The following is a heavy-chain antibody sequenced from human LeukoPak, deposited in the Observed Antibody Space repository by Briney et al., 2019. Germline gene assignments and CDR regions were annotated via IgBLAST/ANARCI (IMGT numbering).Heavy chain of an antibody. CDR1: GFSFSSHW. D-gene: IGHD6-19*01. CDR2: IKQDGSEK. Sequence: PGGSLRLSCAASGFSFSSHWMSWVRQAPGKGLEWVAKIKQDGSEKYYGDSVKGRFTISRDNAKSSLYLQMNSLRAEDTAVYYCARGLPLSSIAVPFDYWGQGTLVTVSS. V-gene: IGHV3-7*01. J-gene: IGHJ4*02. CDR3: ARGLPLSSIAVPFDY.